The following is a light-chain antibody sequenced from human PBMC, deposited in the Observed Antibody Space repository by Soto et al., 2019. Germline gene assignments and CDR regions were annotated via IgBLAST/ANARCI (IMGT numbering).Light chain of an antibody. CDR2: GAS. CDR1: QSVSNNY. Sequence: EIVLTQSPGTLSLSPGERATLSCRASQSVSNNYLAWYQQKPGQAHRLLIYGASNRATGIPDRFSGSGSGTYFTLTISRLEPEDFAEYYCQQYGSSGTFGQGTKVEIK. J-gene: IGKJ1*01. V-gene: IGKV3-20*01. CDR3: QQYGSSGT.